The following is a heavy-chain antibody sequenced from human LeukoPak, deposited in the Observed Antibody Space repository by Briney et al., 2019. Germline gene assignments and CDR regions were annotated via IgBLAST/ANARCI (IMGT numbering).Heavy chain of an antibody. CDR3: ARDHLITMVRGVRLAMDV. CDR2: IWYDGSNK. Sequence: PGGSLRLSCAASGFTFSTYAMHWVRQAPGKGLEWVAVIWYDGSNKYYADSVKGRFTISRDNSKNTLYLQMNSLRAEDTAVYYCARDHLITMVRGVRLAMDVWGQGTTVTVSS. J-gene: IGHJ6*02. D-gene: IGHD3-10*01. V-gene: IGHV3-33*08. CDR1: GFTFSTYA.